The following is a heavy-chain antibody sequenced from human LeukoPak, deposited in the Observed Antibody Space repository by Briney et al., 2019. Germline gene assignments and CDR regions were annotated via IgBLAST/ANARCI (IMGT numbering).Heavy chain of an antibody. D-gene: IGHD3-10*01. CDR2: IYYSGST. CDR1: GGSISSSTYY. V-gene: IGHV4-39*01. Sequence: SETLSLTCTVSGGSISSSTYYWGWIRQPPGKGLEWIGNIYYSGSTYYNPSLKSRVTMAVDTSKNQFSLKLSSVTAADTAVYYCARYYYGSGSYYYFDYWGQGTLVTVSS. J-gene: IGHJ4*02. CDR3: ARYYYGSGSYYYFDY.